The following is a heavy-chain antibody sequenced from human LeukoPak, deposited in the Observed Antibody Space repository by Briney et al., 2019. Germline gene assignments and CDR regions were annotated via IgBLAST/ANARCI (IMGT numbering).Heavy chain of an antibody. Sequence: SETLSLTCSVSGASISGYYWSWIRQIPGKGLEWIGYIYTRGTTNYNPSLKNRVTISVDTSRTQFSLKLSSVTAADTAVYYCARKIQGWFDTWGQGTLVTVSS. CDR3: ARKIQGWFDT. CDR1: GASISGYY. J-gene: IGHJ5*02. V-gene: IGHV4-4*09. CDR2: IYTRGTT.